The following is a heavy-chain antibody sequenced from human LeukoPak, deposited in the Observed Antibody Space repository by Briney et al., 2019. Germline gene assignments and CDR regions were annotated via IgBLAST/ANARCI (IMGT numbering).Heavy chain of an antibody. CDR1: GYTFCSYT. J-gene: IGHJ4*02. CDR2: ISGSGGST. D-gene: IGHD2-15*01. CDR3: AKEVCGSCWGPFDY. Sequence: GGSLRLSCAASGYTFCSYTMRWVRDAPGERVGCVSAISGSGGSTYYADSVKGRFTISRDNSKNTLYLQMNSLGAEDTAVYYCAKEVCGSCWGPFDYWGQGTLVTVSS. V-gene: IGHV3-23*01.